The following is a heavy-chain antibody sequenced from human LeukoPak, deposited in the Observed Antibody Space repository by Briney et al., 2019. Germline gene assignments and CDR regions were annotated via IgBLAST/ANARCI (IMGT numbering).Heavy chain of an antibody. J-gene: IGHJ4*02. D-gene: IGHD5-12*01. CDR1: GFTFDDYG. Sequence: SGGSLRLSCAASGFTFDDYGMSWVRQAPGKGLEWVSGINWNGGSTGYADSVKGRFTISRDNAKNSLYLQMNSLRAEDTALYYCARDRTRRHSGYGPAFDYWGQGTLVTVSS. CDR3: ARDRTRRHSGYGPAFDY. CDR2: INWNGGST. V-gene: IGHV3-20*04.